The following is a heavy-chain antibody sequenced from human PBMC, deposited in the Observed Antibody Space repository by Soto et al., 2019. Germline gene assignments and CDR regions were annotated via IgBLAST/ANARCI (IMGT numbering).Heavy chain of an antibody. Sequence: SGATLVNPKQPLTLTCTFSVFSLSTSGVGLGWIRQPPGKALEWLGIIYWNDEKRYRPSLRRRLTIIKDTPKNQVVLTLTNVDPVGTATHYCAHKTSASDWFDPWGQGTLVTVSS. CDR2: IYWNDEK. CDR1: VFSLSTSGVG. V-gene: IGHV2-5*01. J-gene: IGHJ5*02. CDR3: AHKTSASDWFDP. D-gene: IGHD6-13*01.